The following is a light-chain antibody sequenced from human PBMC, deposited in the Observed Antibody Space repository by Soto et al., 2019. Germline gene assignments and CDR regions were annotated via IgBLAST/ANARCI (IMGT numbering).Light chain of an antibody. CDR2: GAS. CDR1: QSVSNNY. CDR3: QQSSSLWT. V-gene: IGKV3-20*01. J-gene: IGKJ1*01. Sequence: EIVLTQSPGTLSLSPGERATLSCRTSQSVSNNYLAWYQQKPGRAPRLLIYGASSRATGIPDRFSGSGSGTNFTLSICRLEPEDFAVYYSQQSSSLWTSGEG.